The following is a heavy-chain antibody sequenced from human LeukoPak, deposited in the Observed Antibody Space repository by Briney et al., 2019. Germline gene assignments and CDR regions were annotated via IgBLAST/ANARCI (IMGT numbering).Heavy chain of an antibody. CDR3: ARHGDGFYHGMDV. D-gene: IGHD4-17*01. Sequence: KPGGSLRLSCAASDFTFSRYSMNWFRQAPGAGLEWVSFISSGGHNIFYADPVKGRFTISRDNAKNSLYLQMNGLRVDDTAVYYCARHGDGFYHGMDVWGQGTTVTVSS. V-gene: IGHV3-21*01. CDR1: DFTFSRYS. J-gene: IGHJ6*01. CDR2: ISSGGHNI.